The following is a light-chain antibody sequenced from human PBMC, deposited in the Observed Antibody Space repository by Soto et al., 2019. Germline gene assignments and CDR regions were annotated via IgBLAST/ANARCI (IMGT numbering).Light chain of an antibody. V-gene: IGLV1-47*02. CDR3: AAWDDSLRGVM. J-gene: IGLJ3*02. CDR1: SSNIGSNN. CDR2: SND. Sequence: QSVLAQPPSVSGTPGQTVTISCSGASSNIGSNNVYWYQQLPGAAPKLLIYSNDQRPSGVPDRVSGSKSGTSASLAISDLRSEDEADDFCAAWDDSLRGVMFGGGTKLTVL.